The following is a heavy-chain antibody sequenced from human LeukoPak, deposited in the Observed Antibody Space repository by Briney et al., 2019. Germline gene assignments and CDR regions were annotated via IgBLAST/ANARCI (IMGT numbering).Heavy chain of an antibody. CDR3: ARLGRRYLAFDP. Sequence: SETLSLTCAVYGGSFSGYYWTWIRQPPGKGLEWIGEINHSGSTNYNPSLKSRVTISVDTSKNQFSLKLSSVTAADTAVYYCARLGRRYLAFDPWGQGTLVTVSS. CDR1: GGSFSGYY. J-gene: IGHJ5*02. V-gene: IGHV4-34*01. D-gene: IGHD3-9*01. CDR2: INHSGST.